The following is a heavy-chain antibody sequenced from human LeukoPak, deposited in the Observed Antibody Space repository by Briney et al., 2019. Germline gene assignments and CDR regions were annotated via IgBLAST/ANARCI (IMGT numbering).Heavy chain of an antibody. D-gene: IGHD3-10*01. Sequence: SETLSLTCTVSGYSISSGYYWGWIRQSPGKGLEWIGSFLYTGSTYHNPSLKSRVTISVDTTKNQLSLRLSSVTAADTAVYYCARSDGYGLVGIWGQGTMVTVSS. CDR2: FLYTGST. CDR3: ARSDGYGLVGI. V-gene: IGHV4-38-2*02. J-gene: IGHJ3*02. CDR1: GYSISSGYY.